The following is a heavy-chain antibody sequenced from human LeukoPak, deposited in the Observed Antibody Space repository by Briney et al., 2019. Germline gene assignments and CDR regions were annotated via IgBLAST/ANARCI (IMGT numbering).Heavy chain of an antibody. J-gene: IGHJ4*02. Sequence: GGSLRLSCEASGFTLLNAWMSWVRQAPGKGLEWIGRIKSKPDGGTTEYAAPVKGRFTISRDESQNTLYLQMNSLKTEDTAVYYCTTEGYSYGFGHGYWGQGTLVTVSS. D-gene: IGHD5-18*01. V-gene: IGHV3-15*01. CDR2: IKSKPDGGTT. CDR3: TTEGYSYGFGHGY. CDR1: GFTLLNAW.